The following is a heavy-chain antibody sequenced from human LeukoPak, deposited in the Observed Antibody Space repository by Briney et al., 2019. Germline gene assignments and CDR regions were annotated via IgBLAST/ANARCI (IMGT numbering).Heavy chain of an antibody. CDR3: ARDLYYDSSGYPPEGHFDY. CDR2: ISSSSSYI. Sequence: GGSLRLSCAASGFTFSSYSMNWVRQAPGKGLKWVSSISSSSSYIYYADSVKGRFTISRDNAKNSLYLQMNSLRAEDTAVYYCARDLYYDSSGYPPEGHFDYWGQGTLVTVSS. V-gene: IGHV3-21*01. CDR1: GFTFSSYS. J-gene: IGHJ4*02. D-gene: IGHD3-22*01.